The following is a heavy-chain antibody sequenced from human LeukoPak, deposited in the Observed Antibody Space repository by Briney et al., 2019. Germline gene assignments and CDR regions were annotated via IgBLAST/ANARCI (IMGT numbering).Heavy chain of an antibody. CDR3: AKGRGYDYGDYGGGYFDY. D-gene: IGHD4-17*01. CDR1: GFSLSNYW. Sequence: GGSLRLSCAASGFSLSNYWMSWVRQAPGKGLEWVANIKQDESEKLYVDSVKGRFTISRDNSKNTLYLQMNSLRAEDTAVYYCAKGRGYDYGDYGGGYFDYWGQGTLVTVSS. CDR2: IKQDESEK. J-gene: IGHJ4*02. V-gene: IGHV3-7*03.